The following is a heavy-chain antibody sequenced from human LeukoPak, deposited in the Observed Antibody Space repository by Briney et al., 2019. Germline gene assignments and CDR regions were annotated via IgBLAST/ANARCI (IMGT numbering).Heavy chain of an antibody. CDR2: IYYSGST. V-gene: IGHV4-61*01. CDR1: GGSVSSGSYY. CDR3: AGGSPPSV. D-gene: IGHD1-26*01. Sequence: KASETLSLTCTVSGGSVSSGSYYWSWIRQPPGKGLEWIGYIYYSGSTKYNPSLKSRVTISIDTSKNQFSLKLSSVTAADTAVYYCAGGSPPSVWGQGTTVTVSS. J-gene: IGHJ6*02.